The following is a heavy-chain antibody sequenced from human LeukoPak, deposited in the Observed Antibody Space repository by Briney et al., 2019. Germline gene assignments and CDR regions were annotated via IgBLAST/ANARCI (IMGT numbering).Heavy chain of an antibody. Sequence: PSETLSLTCTVSGGSISSYYWSWVRQPPGKGLEWIGYIYTSGITNYNPSLKSRVTMSEDTSKNQFSLKLSSVTAADTAVYYCARDGSSAGFDYWGQGTLVTVSS. J-gene: IGHJ4*02. CDR2: IYTSGIT. CDR1: GGSISSYY. D-gene: IGHD3-10*01. CDR3: ARDGSSAGFDY. V-gene: IGHV4-4*09.